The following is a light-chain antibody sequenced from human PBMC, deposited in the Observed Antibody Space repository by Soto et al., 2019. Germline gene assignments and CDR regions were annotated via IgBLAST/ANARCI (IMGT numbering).Light chain of an antibody. CDR2: DAS. CDR1: QSVRSNY. Sequence: EIVLTQSPGTLSLSPGERATLSCRASQSVRSNYLAWYQQIPGQAPRVLIYDASSRATGIPDRFSGSGSGTDFTLTVSRLEPEDFALYYCQQYGNSPDTFGGGTKVEIK. V-gene: IGKV3-20*01. J-gene: IGKJ4*01. CDR3: QQYGNSPDT.